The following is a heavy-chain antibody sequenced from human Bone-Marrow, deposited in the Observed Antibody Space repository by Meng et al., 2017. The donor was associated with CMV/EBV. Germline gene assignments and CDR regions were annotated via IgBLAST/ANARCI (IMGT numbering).Heavy chain of an antibody. D-gene: IGHD1-26*01. Sequence: ASVKVSCKASGYTFTGYYMHWVRQAPGQGLEWMGWINPNSGGTNYAQKFQGRVTMTRDTSISTAYMELSRLRSDDTAVYYCARFFVGASDYYGMDVWGRGTTVTVSS. V-gene: IGHV1-2*02. CDR1: GYTFTGYY. CDR3: ARFFVGASDYYGMDV. CDR2: INPNSGGT. J-gene: IGHJ6*02.